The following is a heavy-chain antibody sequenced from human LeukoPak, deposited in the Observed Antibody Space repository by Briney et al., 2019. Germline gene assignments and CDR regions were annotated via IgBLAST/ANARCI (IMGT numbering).Heavy chain of an antibody. J-gene: IGHJ6*02. V-gene: IGHV1-46*01. CDR1: GYTFTSNY. CDR2: IYPGDGST. D-gene: IGHD1-20*01. CDR3: ARDQYNWNDPTSPYYYGMDV. Sequence: ASVKVSCKASGYTFTSNYIHWVRQAPGQGLEWMGMIYPGDGSTSYAQKFQGRVTVTRDTSTSTVRMELNSLRAEDTAVYYCARDQYNWNDPTSPYYYGMDVWGQGTTVTVSS.